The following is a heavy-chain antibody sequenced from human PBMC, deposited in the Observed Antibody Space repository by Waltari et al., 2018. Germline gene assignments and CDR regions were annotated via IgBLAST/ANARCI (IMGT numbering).Heavy chain of an antibody. V-gene: IGHV1-69*02. CDR2: SIPMPGIT. CDR1: GGPFSSVG. CDR3: ARRVSTKGAFEV. Sequence: QVQLVQSGPEVKQPGSSVKVSCKSSGGPFSSVGLHWLRQAPGQGLEWMGKSIPMPGITDYEQKFQGRLRITADRSTTTGYMELRSLGTEDTAIYYCARRVSTKGAFEVWGRGTLVTVSP. J-gene: IGHJ3*01. D-gene: IGHD5-12*01.